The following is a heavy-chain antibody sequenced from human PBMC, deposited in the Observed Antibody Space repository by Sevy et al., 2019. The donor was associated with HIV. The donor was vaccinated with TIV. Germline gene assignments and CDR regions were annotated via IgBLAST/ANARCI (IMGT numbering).Heavy chain of an antibody. CDR1: GFTFDDYA. D-gene: IGHD5-12*01. J-gene: IGHJ4*02. CDR2: LSRQSGTI. Sequence: GGSLRLSCAASGFTFDDYAMHWVRQAPGKGLEWVSGLSRQSGTIGYADSVKGRSTISRDNARNSLYLQMNSLRAEDTASYYCVKDKVDGDSGYGLFDFWGQGTLVTVSS. V-gene: IGHV3-9*01. CDR3: VKDKVDGDSGYGLFDF.